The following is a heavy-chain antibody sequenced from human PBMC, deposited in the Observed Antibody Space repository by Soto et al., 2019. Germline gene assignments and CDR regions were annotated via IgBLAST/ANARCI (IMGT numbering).Heavy chain of an antibody. J-gene: IGHJ4*02. CDR1: GFTFSRYG. CDR3: AKGKGVGATPDGANC. Sequence: EVQVLEAGGGLVQPGGSLRLSCAASGFTFSRYGMNWVRQAPGKGLEWVSGIRSDGDTKYNTDSVKGRFTVSRDTSTNTLYRKLNSLRVEDTAIYYCAKGKGVGATPDGANCWGQGTLVTVSS. CDR2: IRSDGDTK. V-gene: IGHV3-23*01. D-gene: IGHD1-26*01.